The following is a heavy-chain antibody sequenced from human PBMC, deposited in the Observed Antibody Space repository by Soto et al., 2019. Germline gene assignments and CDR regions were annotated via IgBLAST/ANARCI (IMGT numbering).Heavy chain of an antibody. J-gene: IGHJ4*02. D-gene: IGHD2-21*02. V-gene: IGHV1-3*01. CDR2: INASNGST. CDR1: GYTFTSYA. CDR3: ARGGHIAVVTASFDY. Sequence: GASVKVSCKASGYTFTSYAMHWVRQAPGQGLEWMGRINASNGSTNYSQKFQGRVTMTRDTSTSTVFMELSSLRSADTAVYYCARGGHIAVVTASFDYWGQGTLVTVSS.